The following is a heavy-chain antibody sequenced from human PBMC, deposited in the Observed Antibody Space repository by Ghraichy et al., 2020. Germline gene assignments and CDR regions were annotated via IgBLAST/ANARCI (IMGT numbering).Heavy chain of an antibody. Sequence: GGSLRLSCAASGFTFSIYAMSWVRQAPGKGLQWVSAISASGSTYYADSVKGRFTISRDDSKNTLYLQMDSLRPEDTAVYYCAKAAGGGASAHYFDYWGQGTLVTVSS. V-gene: IGHV3-23*01. D-gene: IGHD2-21*01. CDR2: ISASGST. CDR3: AKAAGGGASAHYFDY. CDR1: GFTFSIYA. J-gene: IGHJ4*02.